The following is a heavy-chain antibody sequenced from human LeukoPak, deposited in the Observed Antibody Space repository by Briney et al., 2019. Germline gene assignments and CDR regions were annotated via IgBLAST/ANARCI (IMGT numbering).Heavy chain of an antibody. J-gene: IGHJ3*02. D-gene: IGHD2-15*01. CDR3: ARGYCSGGSCYPIFAFDI. V-gene: IGHV3-53*01. Sequence: PGGSLRLSCAASGFTVSSNYMSWVRQAPGKGLEWVSVIYSGGSTYCADSVKGRFTISRDNSKNTLYLQMNSLRAEDTAVYYCARGYCSGGSCYPIFAFDIWGQGTMVTVSS. CDR2: IYSGGST. CDR1: GFTVSSNY.